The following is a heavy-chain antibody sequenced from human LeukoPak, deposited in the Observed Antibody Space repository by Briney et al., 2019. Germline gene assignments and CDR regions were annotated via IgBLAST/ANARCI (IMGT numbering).Heavy chain of an antibody. Sequence: PGGSLRLSCAASGFTFSSYAMSWVRQAPGKGLEWVSAISGSGGSTYYADSVKGRFTISRDNSKNTLYLQMNSLRAEDTAVYYCAKDRGPFDVVVTSIDYWGQGTLVTVSS. CDR3: AKDRGPFDVVVTSIDY. CDR2: ISGSGGST. V-gene: IGHV3-23*01. CDR1: GFTFSSYA. J-gene: IGHJ4*02. D-gene: IGHD2-21*02.